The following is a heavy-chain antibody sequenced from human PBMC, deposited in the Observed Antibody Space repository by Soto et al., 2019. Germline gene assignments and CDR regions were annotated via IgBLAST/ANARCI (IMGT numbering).Heavy chain of an antibody. CDR3: AKEWLDCSGGACYRAFDS. CDR2: ISGSGVNT. D-gene: IGHD2-15*01. V-gene: IGHV3-23*01. Sequence: RLSCAASGFTFSNYVLSWVRQAPGKGLEWVSAISGSGVNTYYADSVKGRFTISRDNPKNTLYLQMNSLRAEDTAVYYCAKEWLDCSGGACYRAFDSWGQGSLVTVSS. J-gene: IGHJ4*02. CDR1: GFTFSNYV.